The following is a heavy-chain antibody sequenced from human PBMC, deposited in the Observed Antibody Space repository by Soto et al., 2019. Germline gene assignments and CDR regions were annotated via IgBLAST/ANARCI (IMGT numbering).Heavy chain of an antibody. CDR3: ARQGSVAGTYNEPYNI. CDR2: IYPGDSDT. CDR1: GYSITSYW. J-gene: IGHJ3*02. D-gene: IGHD6-19*01. V-gene: IGHV5-51*01. Sequence: LGESLKISCKGSGYSITSYWIGWVRQMPGKGLEWMGIIYPGDSDTRYSPSFQGQVAISADKSISTTYLQWSSLKASDTAMYYCARQGSVAGTYNEPYNIWGQGTVVNVSS.